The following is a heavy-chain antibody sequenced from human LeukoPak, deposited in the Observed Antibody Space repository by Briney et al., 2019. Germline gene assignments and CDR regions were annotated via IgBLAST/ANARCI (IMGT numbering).Heavy chain of an antibody. CDR2: IIPIFGTA. D-gene: IGHD2-15*01. CDR3: ARGPRPCSGGSCHPRFDY. V-gene: IGHV1-69*05. CDR1: GGTFSSYA. Sequence: ASGKVSCKASGGTFSSYAISWVRQAHGQGLEWMGGIIPIFGTANYAQKFQGRVTITTDESTSTAYMELSSLRSEDTAVYYCARGPRPCSGGSCHPRFDYWGQGTLVTVSS. J-gene: IGHJ4*02.